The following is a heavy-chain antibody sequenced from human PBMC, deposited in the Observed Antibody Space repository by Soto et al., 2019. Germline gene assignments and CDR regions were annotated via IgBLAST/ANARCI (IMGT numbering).Heavy chain of an antibody. J-gene: IGHJ6*03. CDR2: ISSGSGTI. CDR1: GFTFSSYS. D-gene: IGHD3-22*01. Sequence: GESLRLSWRPCGFTFSSYSINWVRQAPGEGLEWVSYISSGSGTIYYADSVKDRFTISRDNAKNSLYLQMDSLRAEDTAVYYAFSSADTDVWGTDTPAPLYS. CDR3: FSSADTDV. V-gene: IGHV3-48*01.